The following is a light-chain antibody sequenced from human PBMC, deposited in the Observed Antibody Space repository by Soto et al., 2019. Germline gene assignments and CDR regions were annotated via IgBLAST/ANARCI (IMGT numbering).Light chain of an antibody. CDR3: MQGTHWPRT. V-gene: IGKV2-30*01. CDR2: KVS. J-gene: IGKJ1*01. Sequence: DVVVTQSPLSLPVTLGQTASISCRSSQSLVYTNGNTYLAWFQQRPGQSPRRLIYKVSIRDSGVPERFSGRWSGTEFTLTISRVEAEDVGVYYCMQGTHWPRTFGQGTKVEIK. CDR1: QSLVYTNGNTY.